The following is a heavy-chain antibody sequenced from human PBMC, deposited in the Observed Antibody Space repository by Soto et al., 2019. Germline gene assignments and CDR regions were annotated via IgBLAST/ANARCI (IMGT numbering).Heavy chain of an antibody. Sequence: SETLSLTCAVSGGSISSYYWSWIRQPPGKGLEWIGYIYNSGSTNYNPSLKSRVTISVDTSKNQFSLKLSSVTAADTAVYYCARGSTGYSSSWYRYWGQGTLVTVSS. V-gene: IGHV4-59*08. J-gene: IGHJ4*02. CDR1: GGSISSYY. CDR3: ARGSTGYSSSWYRY. CDR2: IYNSGST. D-gene: IGHD6-13*01.